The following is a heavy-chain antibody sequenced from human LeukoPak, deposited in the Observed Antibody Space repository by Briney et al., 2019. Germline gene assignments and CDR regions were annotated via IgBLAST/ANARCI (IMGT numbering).Heavy chain of an antibody. CDR1: GGSIGSYY. D-gene: IGHD4-17*01. CDR3: ARGVLFSGDYGGGFDY. CDR2: IYYSGST. J-gene: IGHJ4*02. Sequence: SETLSLTCTVSGGSIGSYYWSWIRQPPGKGLEWIGYIYYSGSTNYNPSLKSRVTISVDTSKNQFSLKLSSVTAADTAVYYCARGVLFSGDYGGGFDYWGQGTLVTVSS. V-gene: IGHV4-59*01.